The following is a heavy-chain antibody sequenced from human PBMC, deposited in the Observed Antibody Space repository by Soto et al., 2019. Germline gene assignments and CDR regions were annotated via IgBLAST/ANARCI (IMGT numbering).Heavy chain of an antibody. D-gene: IGHD3-22*01. CDR3: ARAPYDSSGYSFDY. J-gene: IGHJ4*02. Sequence: PSETLSLTCAVYGGSFGGYYWSWIRQPPGKGLEWIGEIYHSGSTNYNPSLKSRVTISVDTSKNQFSLKLSSVTAADTAVYYCARAPYDSSGYSFDYWGQGTLVTVSS. CDR2: IYHSGST. CDR1: GGSFGGYY. V-gene: IGHV4-34*01.